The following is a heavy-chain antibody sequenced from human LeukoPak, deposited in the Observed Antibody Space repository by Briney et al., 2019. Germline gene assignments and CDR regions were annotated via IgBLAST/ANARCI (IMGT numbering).Heavy chain of an antibody. D-gene: IGHD3-22*01. CDR2: ISSSSSYI. Sequence: GGSLRLSCAASGFTFSSYSMNWVRQAPGKGLEWVSSISSSSSYIYYADLVKGRFTISRDNAKNSLYLQMNSLRAEDTAVYYCAGSYDSSGYYPAFDYWGQGTLVTVSS. CDR1: GFTFSSYS. J-gene: IGHJ4*02. CDR3: AGSYDSSGYYPAFDY. V-gene: IGHV3-21*01.